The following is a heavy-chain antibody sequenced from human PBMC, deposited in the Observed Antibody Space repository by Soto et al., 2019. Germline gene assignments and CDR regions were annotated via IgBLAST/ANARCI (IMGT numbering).Heavy chain of an antibody. CDR3: ARRATAPLREFDY. Sequence: QVQLVQSGAEVKKPGSSVKVSCKASGGTFSSSAISWVRQAPGQGLEWMGGIIPIFGTANYAEKFQGRVAITADESTSTAYMELSSLRSEATAVYYCARRATAPLREFDYWGQGTLVTVSS. J-gene: IGHJ4*02. CDR1: GGTFSSSA. CDR2: IIPIFGTA. V-gene: IGHV1-69*12. D-gene: IGHD1-26*01.